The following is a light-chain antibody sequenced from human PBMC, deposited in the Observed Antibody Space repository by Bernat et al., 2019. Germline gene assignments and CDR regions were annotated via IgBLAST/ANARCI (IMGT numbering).Light chain of an antibody. J-gene: IGLJ3*02. CDR3: CSYAGSSTLV. CDR1: SNDVGKYNL. CDR2: EVN. V-gene: IGLV2-23*02. Sequence: QSALTQPASVSGSPGQSITISCTGTSNDVGKYNLVSWYQQYPGKAPKVMIFEVNKRPSGVSIRFSGSKSGNTASLTISELQAEDEGDYHCCSYAGSSTLVFGGGTKLTV.